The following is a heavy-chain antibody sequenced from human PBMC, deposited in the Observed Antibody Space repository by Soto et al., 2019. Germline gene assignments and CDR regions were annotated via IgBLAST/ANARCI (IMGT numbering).Heavy chain of an antibody. V-gene: IGHV3-30-3*01. Sequence: QVQLVESGGGVVQPGRSLRLSCAASGFTFSSYAMHWVRQAPGKGLEWVAIISYDGSNKYYGDSVKGRFTISRDNSKNTLYSQMNSLRAEDTAVYYCARVSALRAFDPWGQGTLVTVSS. CDR2: ISYDGSNK. D-gene: IGHD2-15*01. CDR3: ARVSALRAFDP. CDR1: GFTFSSYA. J-gene: IGHJ5*02.